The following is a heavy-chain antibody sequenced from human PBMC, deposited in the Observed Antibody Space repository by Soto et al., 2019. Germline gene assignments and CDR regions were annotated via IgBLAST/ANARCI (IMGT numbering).Heavy chain of an antibody. V-gene: IGHV3-49*04. J-gene: IGHJ3*02. CDR2: IRSKAYGGTT. CDR3: ASGKSGDGYNSVDAFDI. CDR1: GFSSGDYA. Sequence: GGSLRLSCTGSGFSSGDYAMSWVRQAPGRGLEWVGFIRSKAYGGTTEYAASVKGRFTISRDDSKNIAYLQMDSLKTEDTAVYYCASGKSGDGYNSVDAFDIWGQGAMVTVSS. D-gene: IGHD5-12*01.